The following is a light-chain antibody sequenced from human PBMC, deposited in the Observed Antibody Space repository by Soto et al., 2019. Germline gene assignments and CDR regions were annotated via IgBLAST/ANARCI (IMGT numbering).Light chain of an antibody. V-gene: IGLV1-51*01. CDR2: DNG. CDR3: GTWDNSLSAV. CDR1: SSNVGSNY. Sequence: QSVLTQPPSVSAAPGQKVTISCSGRSSNVGSNYVSWYQQLPGTAPKLLIYDNGKRSSGIPDRFSGSQSGTSATLGITGLQTGHEADYYCGTWDNSLSAVFGGGTKVTVL. J-gene: IGLJ2*01.